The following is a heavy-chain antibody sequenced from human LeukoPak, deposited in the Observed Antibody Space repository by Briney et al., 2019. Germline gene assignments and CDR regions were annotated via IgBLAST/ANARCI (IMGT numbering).Heavy chain of an antibody. V-gene: IGHV3-21*01. CDR3: ARDYYDSSGYRFDY. D-gene: IGHD3-22*01. J-gene: IGHJ4*02. CDR2: ISIGSHYI. Sequence: GGSLRLSCAASEFTFSSYSLNWVRQAPGKGLEWVSSISIGSHYIYYADSVKGRFTISRDNAKNSLYLQMNSLRAEDTAVYYCARDYYDSSGYRFDYWGQGTLVTVSS. CDR1: EFTFSSYS.